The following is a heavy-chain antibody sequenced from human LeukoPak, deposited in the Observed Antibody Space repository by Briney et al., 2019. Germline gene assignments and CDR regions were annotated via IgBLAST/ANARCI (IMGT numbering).Heavy chain of an antibody. Sequence: SETLSLTCTVSGGSISSSSYYWGWIRQPPGKGLGWIGSIYYSGSTYYNPSLKSRVTISVGTSKNQFSLKLSSVTAADTAVYYCARSPRDCTNGVCFLAAAGYYFDYWGQGTLVTVSS. CDR1: GGSISSSSYY. CDR3: ARSPRDCTNGVCFLAAAGYYFDY. D-gene: IGHD2-8*01. J-gene: IGHJ4*02. V-gene: IGHV4-39*01. CDR2: IYYSGST.